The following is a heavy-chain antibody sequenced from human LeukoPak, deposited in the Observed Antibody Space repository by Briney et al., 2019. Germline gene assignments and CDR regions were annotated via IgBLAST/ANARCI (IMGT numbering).Heavy chain of an antibody. J-gene: IGHJ4*02. CDR3: ARDGDYDFWSGYPYYFDY. Sequence: PSETLSLTCTVSGYSISSGYFWGWIRPPPGKGLEWIGRFYHSGSTYYNPSLKRRVTISVDTSKNQFSLKLSSVTAADTAVYYCARDGDYDFWSGYPYYFDYWGQGTLVTVSS. CDR1: GYSISSGYF. V-gene: IGHV4-38-2*02. D-gene: IGHD3-3*01. CDR2: FYHSGST.